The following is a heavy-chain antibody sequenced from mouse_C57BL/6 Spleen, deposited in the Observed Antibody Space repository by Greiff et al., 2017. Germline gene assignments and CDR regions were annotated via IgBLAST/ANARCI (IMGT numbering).Heavy chain of an antibody. Sequence: VQLQQSGPELVKPGASVKISCKASGYTFTDYYMNWVKQSHGKSLEWIGDINPNNGGTSYNQKFKGKATLTVDKSSSTAYMELRSLTSEDAAVYYCARREGLPLDYWGQGTTLTVSS. J-gene: IGHJ2*01. CDR2: INPNNGGT. CDR3: ARREGLPLDY. V-gene: IGHV1-26*01. CDR1: GYTFTDYY. D-gene: IGHD3-3*01.